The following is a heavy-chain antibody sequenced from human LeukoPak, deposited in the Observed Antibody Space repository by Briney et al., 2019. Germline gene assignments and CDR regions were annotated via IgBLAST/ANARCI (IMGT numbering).Heavy chain of an antibody. J-gene: IGHJ6*03. CDR2: IRYDGGNT. D-gene: IGHD2-2*01. V-gene: IGHV3-30*02. CDR1: GFIFSNYA. Sequence: PGGSLRLSCAASGFIFSNYAMQWVRQAPGMGLEWVAFIRYDGGNTYYADSVKGRFTISRDNSKNTMYLQMNSLNAEDTAVYYCEKDEVVPGYDYTDVWGRRTTVTISS. CDR3: EKDEVVPGYDYTDV.